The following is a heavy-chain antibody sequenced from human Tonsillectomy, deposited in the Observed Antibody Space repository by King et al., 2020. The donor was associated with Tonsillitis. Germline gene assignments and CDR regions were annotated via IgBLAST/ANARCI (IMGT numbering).Heavy chain of an antibody. D-gene: IGHD1-26*01. CDR2: MNGESTAI. J-gene: IGHJ4*02. Sequence: VQLVESGGGLVEPGGSLRLSCTASGFTFSSFSMNWFRRAAGKGLEWVASMNGESTAIFHADSVKGRFTISRDNAENSLFLQMNSLRADDTAIYYCARDAVGWARDYWGQGTLVTVSS. CDR1: GFTFSSFS. V-gene: IGHV3-21*01. CDR3: ARDAVGWARDY.